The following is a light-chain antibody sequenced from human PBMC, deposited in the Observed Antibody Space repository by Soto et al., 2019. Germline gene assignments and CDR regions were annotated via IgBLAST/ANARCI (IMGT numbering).Light chain of an antibody. J-gene: IGKJ1*01. CDR1: QSVSSY. CDR2: DAS. V-gene: IGKV3-11*01. Sequence: EIVLTQSPATLSLSPGERATLSCRASQSVSSYLAWYQQKPGQAPRLLIYDASNMATGIPARFSGSGSGTYFPLTISSLEPEDFAVYYFQQRSNWPWTFGQGTNVEIK. CDR3: QQRSNWPWT.